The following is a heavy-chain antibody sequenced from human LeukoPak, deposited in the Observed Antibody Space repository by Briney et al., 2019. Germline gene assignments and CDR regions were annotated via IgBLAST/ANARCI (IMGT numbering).Heavy chain of an antibody. CDR2: IYYSGST. D-gene: IGHD1-26*01. V-gene: IGHV4-59*01. Sequence: SETLSLTCTVSGGSISSYYWTWIRQPPGKGLEWIGYIYYSGSTNYNPSLKSRVTISVDTSKNQFSLKLTSVTTADTAVCYCARGVNSGYFDYCGQGTLVTVSS. CDR1: GGSISSYY. CDR3: ARGVNSGYFDY. J-gene: IGHJ4*02.